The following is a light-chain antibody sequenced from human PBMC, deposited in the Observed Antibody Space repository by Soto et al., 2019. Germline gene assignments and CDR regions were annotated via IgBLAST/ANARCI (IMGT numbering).Light chain of an antibody. CDR3: QQYGSSPRT. V-gene: IGKV3-20*01. Sequence: EIVLTQSPDTLSLSPGERATLSCRASQIITSGYLAWYQQTRGQAPRLLIYGASIRATGVPGRFSGSGSGTDFTLSISGLEPEDFALSYCQQYGSSPRTFGQGTKVEIK. CDR2: GAS. J-gene: IGKJ2*01. CDR1: QIITSGY.